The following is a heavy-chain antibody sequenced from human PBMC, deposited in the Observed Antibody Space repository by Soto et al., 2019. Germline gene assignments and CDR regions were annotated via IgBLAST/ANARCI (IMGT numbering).Heavy chain of an antibody. V-gene: IGHV4-4*02. CDR1: GGSINSRNW. CDR2: IDHSGST. CDR3: ARDGPTGSGSYGDYFDL. Sequence: QVQLRESGPRLVKPSGTLSLSCAVSGGSINSRNWWTWVRQPPGKSLEWIGEIDHSGSTKYNPSLKSRVTISRERSRNQVSRNLTSVTAADTAVYYCARDGPTGSGSYGDYFDLWGQGTLVTVSS. J-gene: IGHJ4*02. D-gene: IGHD3-10*01.